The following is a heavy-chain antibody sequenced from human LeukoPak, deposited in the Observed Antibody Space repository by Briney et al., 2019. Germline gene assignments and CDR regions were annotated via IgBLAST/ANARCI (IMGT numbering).Heavy chain of an antibody. CDR2: MNPNSGNT. V-gene: IGHV1-8*01. CDR1: GYTFTSYD. Sequence: ASVKVSCKASGYTFTSYDINWVRQATGQGLEWMGWMNPNSGNTGYAQKFQGRVTMTRNTSISTAYMELSSLRSEDAAVYYCARGSGWSYGMDVWGQGTTVTVSS. CDR3: ARGSGWSYGMDV. D-gene: IGHD6-19*01. J-gene: IGHJ6*02.